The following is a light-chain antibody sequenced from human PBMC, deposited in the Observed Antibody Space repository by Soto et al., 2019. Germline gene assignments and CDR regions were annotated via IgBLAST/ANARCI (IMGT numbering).Light chain of an antibody. Sequence: EIVMTQSPATLSVSPGERATLSCRASQTVTTNLAWYLQKPGQAPRLLIYAVSTRATGVPARFSGSGSGTEFTLTISTLRSEDFAVYYCQQYKDWPLTFGGGTKVEIK. CDR1: QTVTTN. CDR3: QQYKDWPLT. CDR2: AVS. J-gene: IGKJ4*01. V-gene: IGKV3-15*01.